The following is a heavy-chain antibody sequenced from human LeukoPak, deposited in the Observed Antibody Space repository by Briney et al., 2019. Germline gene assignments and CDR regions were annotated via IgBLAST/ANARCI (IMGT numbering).Heavy chain of an antibody. Sequence: SETLSLTCAVYGGSFSGYYWSWIRQPPGKGLEWVGEINRSGSTNYNPSLKSRVTISVDTSKNQFSLKLSSVTAADTAVYYCARGLQEYSSSTYFDYWGQGTLVTVSS. J-gene: IGHJ4*02. CDR2: INRSGST. CDR1: GGSFSGYY. CDR3: ARGLQEYSSSTYFDY. V-gene: IGHV4-34*01. D-gene: IGHD6-6*01.